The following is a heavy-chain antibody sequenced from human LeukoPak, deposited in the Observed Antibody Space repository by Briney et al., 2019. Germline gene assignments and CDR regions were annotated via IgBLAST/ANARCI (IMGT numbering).Heavy chain of an antibody. CDR1: GFTFSDYY. CDR3: AREHSSSYRSNWFYP. Sequence: GGTLRLSCAASGFTFSDYYMSWIRQAPGKGLEWGSYMSSSGSTIYYADSVKGRFTISRDNAKNSLYMQMNSLRAEDTAVYYCAREHSSSYRSNWFYPWGQGTLVTVSS. CDR2: MSSSGSTI. J-gene: IGHJ5*02. D-gene: IGHD6-13*01. V-gene: IGHV3-11*01.